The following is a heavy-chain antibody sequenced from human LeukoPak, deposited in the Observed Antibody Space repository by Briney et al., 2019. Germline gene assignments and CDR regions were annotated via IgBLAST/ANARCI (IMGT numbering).Heavy chain of an antibody. CDR1: GGSISSYY. J-gene: IGHJ4*02. CDR2: IYYSGST. D-gene: IGHD2-15*01. CDR3: ARYCSGGSCCPSPYGSVIYYFDY. Sequence: SETLSLTCTVSGGSISSYYWSWIRQPPGKGLEWIGYIYYSGSTNYNPSLKSRVTISVDTSKNQFSLKLSSVTAADTAVYYCARYCSGGSCCPSPYGSVIYYFDYWGQGTLVTVSS. V-gene: IGHV4-59*01.